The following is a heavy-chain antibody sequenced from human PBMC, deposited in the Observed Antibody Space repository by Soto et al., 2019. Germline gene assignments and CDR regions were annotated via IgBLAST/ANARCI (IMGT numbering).Heavy chain of an antibody. J-gene: IGHJ3*02. Sequence: LRXSCASSGFTLSPYAMHWVRQAPGKGLEWVAVISHDGRNNYYADSVKGRFTISRDNSKSTLSLQMNSLRPEDTAVYYCARDRDEDGGTSDAFDMWGQGTMVTVSS. CDR2: ISHDGRNN. D-gene: IGHD2-15*01. V-gene: IGHV3-30*04. CDR1: GFTLSPYA. CDR3: ARDRDEDGGTSDAFDM.